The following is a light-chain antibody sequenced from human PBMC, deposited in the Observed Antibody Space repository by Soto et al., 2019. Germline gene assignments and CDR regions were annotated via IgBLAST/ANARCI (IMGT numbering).Light chain of an antibody. CDR2: GAS. CDR3: QQYNTDSWT. Sequence: EIVMTQSPGTLSVSPGDTSTLSCRASQSVDNKLAWYQQRPGQPPRLLVSGASTRATGVPARFSGSGSGTEFSLIISSLQSDDFGNYYCQQYNTDSWTFGQGTKVDIK. CDR1: QSVDNK. V-gene: IGKV3-15*01. J-gene: IGKJ1*01.